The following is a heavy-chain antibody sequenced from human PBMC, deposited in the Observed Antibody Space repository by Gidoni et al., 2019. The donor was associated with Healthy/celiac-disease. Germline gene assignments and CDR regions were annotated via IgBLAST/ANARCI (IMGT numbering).Heavy chain of an antibody. D-gene: IGHD3-3*01. CDR2: ISSNGGST. CDR3: VKGPSGGYDFWSGYYSQGRSGFDY. CDR1: GFTFSSYA. V-gene: IGHV3-64D*06. Sequence: EVQLVESGGGLVQPGGSLRLSCSASGFTFSSYAMHWVRQSPGKGLEYVSAISSNGGSTYYADSVKGRFTISRDNSKNTLYLQMSSLRAEDTAVYYCVKGPSGGYDFWSGYYSQGRSGFDYWGQGTLVTVSS. J-gene: IGHJ4*02.